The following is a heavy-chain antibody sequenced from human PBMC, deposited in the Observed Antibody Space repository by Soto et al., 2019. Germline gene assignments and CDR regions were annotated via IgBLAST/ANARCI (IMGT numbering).Heavy chain of an antibody. V-gene: IGHV3-15*07. D-gene: IGHD2-21*01. J-gene: IGHJ4*02. Sequence: GGSLRLSCAGSGFTFNDAWMNWVRQAPGKGLEWVGLFKSKIDGGTIHYAASVKGRFTISRDDSKSMFYLQMNSLKTEDTAVYYCFTDRQLRPAYWGQGTLVTVSS. CDR1: GFTFNDAW. CDR3: FTDRQLRPAY. CDR2: FKSKIDGGTI.